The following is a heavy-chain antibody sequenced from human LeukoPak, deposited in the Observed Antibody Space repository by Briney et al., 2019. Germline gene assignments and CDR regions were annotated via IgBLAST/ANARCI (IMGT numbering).Heavy chain of an antibody. CDR2: ISVYNGNT. V-gene: IGHV1-18*01. CDR1: GYTFSTYV. Sequence: ASVKVSCKASGYTFSTYVFSWVRQAPGQGLKWMGWISVYNGNTNYAQKLQGRVTMTTDTSTTTAYMELRSLRTDDTAVYYCARGDYFDSSGYSGASLFDYWGQGTLVTVSS. CDR3: ARGDYFDSSGYSGASLFDY. J-gene: IGHJ4*02. D-gene: IGHD3-22*01.